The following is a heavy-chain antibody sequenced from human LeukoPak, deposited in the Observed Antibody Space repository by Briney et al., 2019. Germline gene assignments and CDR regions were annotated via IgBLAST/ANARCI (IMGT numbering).Heavy chain of an antibody. CDR3: ARKDGDELDY. Sequence: GGSLRLSCAASISSFSASTMIWVRQAPGKGLEWVSSISSSSSYIYYTDSVKGRFTVSRDNANNSLYLQMNSLRAEDTAVYFCARKDGDELDYWGQGTLVTVSS. CDR2: ISSSSSYI. CDR1: ISSFSAST. V-gene: IGHV3-21*06. J-gene: IGHJ4*02. D-gene: IGHD1-1*01.